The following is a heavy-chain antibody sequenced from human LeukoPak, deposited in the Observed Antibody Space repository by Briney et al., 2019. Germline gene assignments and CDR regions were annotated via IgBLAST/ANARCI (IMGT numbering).Heavy chain of an antibody. CDR3: AIRYGSGEKYYYYYYMDV. J-gene: IGHJ6*03. V-gene: IGHV1-8*01. CDR1: GYTFTSYD. D-gene: IGHD3-10*01. Sequence: ASVKVSCKASGYTFTSYDINWVRQATGQGLEWMGWMNPNSGSTGYAQKFQGRVTMTRNTSISTAYMELSSLRSEDTAVYYCAIRYGSGEKYYYYYYMDVWGKGTTVAVSS. CDR2: MNPNSGST.